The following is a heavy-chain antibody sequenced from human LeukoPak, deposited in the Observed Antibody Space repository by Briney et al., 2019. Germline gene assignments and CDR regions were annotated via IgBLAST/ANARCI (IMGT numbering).Heavy chain of an antibody. CDR1: GFTVSGNS. V-gene: IGHV3-53*01. CDR3: ARRAGAYSHPYDY. D-gene: IGHD4/OR15-4a*01. CDR2: IYSDNT. J-gene: IGHJ4*02. Sequence: GGSLRPSCTVSGFTVSGNSMSWVRQAPGKGLEWVSFIYSDNTHYSDSVKGRFTISRDNSKNTLYLQMNSLRAEDTAVYYCARRAGAYSHPYDYWGQGTLVTVSS.